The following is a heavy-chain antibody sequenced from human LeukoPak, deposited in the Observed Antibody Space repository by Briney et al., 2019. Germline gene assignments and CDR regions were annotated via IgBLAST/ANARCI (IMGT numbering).Heavy chain of an antibody. Sequence: SETLSPTCSVSGGSMSNHFWNWLRPPPGKGLGWIGFIYHSGSTNYSPSLKSRVTISVDTSKNQFSLNLSSVTAADTAIYYCARVSLECSGERCSRVIDYWGQGILVTVSS. CDR3: ARVSLECSGERCSRVIDY. CDR2: IYHSGST. D-gene: IGHD2-15*01. J-gene: IGHJ4*02. V-gene: IGHV4-59*11. CDR1: GGSMSNHF.